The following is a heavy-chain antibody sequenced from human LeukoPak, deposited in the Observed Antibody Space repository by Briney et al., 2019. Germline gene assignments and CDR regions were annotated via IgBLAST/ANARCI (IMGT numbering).Heavy chain of an antibody. CDR1: GDSLSRYY. CDR2: INPSGSP. J-gene: IGHJ6*03. D-gene: IGHD2/OR15-2a*01. CDR3: ASVRHDPLEYYYYVDV. Sequence: SEALSLTCAVYGDSLSRYYWTWIRQPPGEGLEWLGEINPSGSPDYNPSLKSRATISVDTSKNQFSLRLASVIAADTAVYYCASVRHDPLEYYYYVDVWGKGTTVTVSS. V-gene: IGHV4-34*01.